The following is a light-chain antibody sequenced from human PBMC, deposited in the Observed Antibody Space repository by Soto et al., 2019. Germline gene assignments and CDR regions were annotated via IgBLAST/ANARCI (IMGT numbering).Light chain of an antibody. Sequence: QSVLTQPASVSGSPGQSITISCTGTSSDVGGYKFVSWYQQHPGKAPKLMIYEVSSRPSGVSSRFSGSKSGNPASLTISGLQAEDEADYYCGSYTGSIYVFRPGTKLTVL. J-gene: IGLJ1*01. CDR3: GSYTGSIYV. CDR1: SSDVGGYKF. V-gene: IGLV2-14*01. CDR2: EVS.